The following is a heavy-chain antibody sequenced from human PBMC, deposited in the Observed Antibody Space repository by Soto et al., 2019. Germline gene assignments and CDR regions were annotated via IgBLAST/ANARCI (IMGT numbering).Heavy chain of an antibody. D-gene: IGHD6-19*01. CDR2: IIPIFGTA. J-gene: IGHJ4*02. CDR3: ARADYIAVAGTWENFDY. CDR1: GGTFSSYA. Sequence: ASVKVSCKAYGGTFSSYAISWVRQAPGQGLEWMGGIIPIFGTANYAQKFQGRVTITADESTSTAYMELSSLRSEDTAVYYCARADYIAVAGTWENFDYWGQGTLVTVSS. V-gene: IGHV1-69*13.